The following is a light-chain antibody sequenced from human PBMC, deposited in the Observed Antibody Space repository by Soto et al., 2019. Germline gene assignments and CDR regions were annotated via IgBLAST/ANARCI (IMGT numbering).Light chain of an antibody. CDR2: DAS. CDR3: QQYTSYSEWT. CDR1: QSIDTF. Sequence: DIQMTQSPSSLSASVGDRVTITCRASQSIDTFLNWYQHKPGKAPKLLIYDASSLQSGVPSRFSGSGSGRDFTLTITSLQPDDFATYYCQQYTSYSEWTFGQGTKVEIK. V-gene: IGKV1-5*01. J-gene: IGKJ1*01.